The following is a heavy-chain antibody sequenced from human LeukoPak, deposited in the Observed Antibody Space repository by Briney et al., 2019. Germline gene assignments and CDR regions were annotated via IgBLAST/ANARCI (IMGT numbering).Heavy chain of an antibody. J-gene: IGHJ6*03. CDR1: GFTVSSNY. CDR2: IYSGGST. D-gene: IGHD6-13*01. V-gene: IGHV3-66*01. CDR3: ARGPPFLIAAAGTYYYYYYMDV. Sequence: PGGSLRLSCAASGFTVSSNYMSWVRQAPGKGLEWVSVIYSGGSTYYADSVKGRFTISRDNSKNTLYLQMNSLRAEDTAVYYCARGPPFLIAAAGTYYYYYYMDVWGKGTTVTISS.